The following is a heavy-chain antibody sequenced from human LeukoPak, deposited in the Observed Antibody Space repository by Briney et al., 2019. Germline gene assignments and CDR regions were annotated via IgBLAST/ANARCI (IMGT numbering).Heavy chain of an antibody. Sequence: SQTLSLTCAISGDTVSGNSGAWIWIRQSPSRGLEWLGRTYYMSEWFHEYAVSVKGRIIIGPGTANNQFSLHLSSVTADDTGVYYCARALERYYFDFWGQGTLVTVSS. CDR3: ARALERYYFDF. D-gene: IGHD1-1*01. V-gene: IGHV6-1*01. J-gene: IGHJ4*02. CDR1: GDTVSGNSGA. CDR2: TYYMSEWFH.